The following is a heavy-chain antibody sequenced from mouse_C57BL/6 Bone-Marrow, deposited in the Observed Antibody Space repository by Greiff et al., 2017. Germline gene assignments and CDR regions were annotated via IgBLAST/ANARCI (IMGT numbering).Heavy chain of an antibody. CDR1: GFTFTDYY. J-gene: IGHJ1*03. CDR3: ARYNNEYGSSYWYVDV. V-gene: IGHV7-3*01. D-gene: IGHD1-1*01. Sequence: EVHLVESGGGLVQPGGSLSLSCAASGFTFTDYYMTWVRQPPGKALEWLGFIRNKANGYTTEYSASVKGRLTISRDNSESILYLQMNAMRAEDRATYYCARYNNEYGSSYWYVDVWCTGSTVTVSS. CDR2: IRNKANGYTT.